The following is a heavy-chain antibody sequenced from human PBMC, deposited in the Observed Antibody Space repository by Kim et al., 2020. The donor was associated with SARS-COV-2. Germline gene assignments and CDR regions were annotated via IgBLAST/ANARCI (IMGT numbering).Heavy chain of an antibody. D-gene: IGHD3-3*01. Sequence: GGSLRLSCAASGFTFSSYAMHWVRQAPGKGLEWVAVISYDGSNKYYADSVKGRFTISRDNSKNTLYLQMNSLRAEDTAVYYCARTKSYYDFWSGYSDWGQGTLVTVSS. CDR3: ARTKSYYDFWSGYSD. CDR2: ISYDGSNK. V-gene: IGHV3-30-3*01. CDR1: GFTFSSYA. J-gene: IGHJ4*02.